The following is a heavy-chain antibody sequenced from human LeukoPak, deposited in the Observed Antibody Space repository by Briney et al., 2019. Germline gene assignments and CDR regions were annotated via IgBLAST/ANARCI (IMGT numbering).Heavy chain of an antibody. J-gene: IGHJ4*02. V-gene: IGHV1-18*01. Sequence: GASVKVSCKASGYTFSSYGISWVRQAPGQGLEWMGWISAYNGNTNYAQKLQGRVTMTTDTSTSTAYMELRSLRSDDTAVYYCARAGFSVWFGELYGYWGQGTLVTVSS. CDR2: ISAYNGNT. CDR1: GYTFSSYG. CDR3: ARAGFSVWFGELYGY. D-gene: IGHD3-10*01.